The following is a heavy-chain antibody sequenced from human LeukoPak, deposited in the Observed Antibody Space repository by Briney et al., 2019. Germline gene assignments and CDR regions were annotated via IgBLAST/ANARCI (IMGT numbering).Heavy chain of an antibody. CDR1: GYTFTSYG. Sequence: AASVKVSCKASGYTFTSYGISWVRQAPGQGLEWMGWISAYNGNTNYAQKLQGRVTMTTDTSTSTAYMELRSLRSDDTAVYYCARSSSAVAGNGYWFDPWGQGTLVTVSS. CDR3: ARSSSAVAGNGYWFDP. CDR2: ISAYNGNT. D-gene: IGHD6-19*01. J-gene: IGHJ5*02. V-gene: IGHV1-18*01.